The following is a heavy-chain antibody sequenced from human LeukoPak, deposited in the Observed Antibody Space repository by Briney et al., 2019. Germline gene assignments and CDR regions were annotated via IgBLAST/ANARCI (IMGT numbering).Heavy chain of an antibody. CDR3: ARDKRVAVAGTYIYYYYMDV. Sequence: PGGALRLSCAASGFTFSSYSMNWVRQAPGKGVEGVSYISSSSSTIYYADSVKGRFTISRDNAKISLYLQMNSLRAEDTAVYYCARDKRVAVAGTYIYYYYMDVWGNGTTVTISS. V-gene: IGHV3-48*01. J-gene: IGHJ6*03. CDR2: ISSSSSTI. CDR1: GFTFSSYS. D-gene: IGHD6-19*01.